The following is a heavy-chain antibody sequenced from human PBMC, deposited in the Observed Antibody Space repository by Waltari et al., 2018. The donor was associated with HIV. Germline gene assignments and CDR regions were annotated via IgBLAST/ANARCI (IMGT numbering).Heavy chain of an antibody. D-gene: IGHD3-3*01. J-gene: IGHJ6*02. CDR3: ARDLKDYDFWSPVDV. V-gene: IGHV3-7*01. Sequence: EVQLVESGGGLVQPGGSLRLSCAASGFTFRTIGRTWVRQAPGKGLEWLANIKQDGSEKYYADSVKGRFTVSRDNNKKSLYLQMSSLRAEDTAVYYCARDLKDYDFWSPVDVWGQGTTVTVSS. CDR2: IKQDGSEK. CDR1: GFTFRTIG.